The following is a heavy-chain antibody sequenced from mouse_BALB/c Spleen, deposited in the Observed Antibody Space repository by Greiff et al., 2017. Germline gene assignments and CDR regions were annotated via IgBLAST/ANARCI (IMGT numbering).Heavy chain of an antibody. CDR1: GYSITSDYA. CDR2: ISYSGST. V-gene: IGHV3-2*02. Sequence: EVKLMESGPGLVKPSQSLSLTCTVTGYSITSDYAWNWIRQFPGNKLEWMGYISYSGSTSYNPSLKSRISITRDTSKNQFFLQLNSVTTEDTATYYCARWAYYYGSSYGYFDVWGAGTTVTVSS. J-gene: IGHJ1*01. D-gene: IGHD1-1*01. CDR3: ARWAYYYGSSYGYFDV.